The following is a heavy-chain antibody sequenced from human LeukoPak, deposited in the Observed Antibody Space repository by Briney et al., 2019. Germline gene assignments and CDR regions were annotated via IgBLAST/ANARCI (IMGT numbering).Heavy chain of an antibody. V-gene: IGHV4-34*01. J-gene: IGHJ3*02. CDR2: INHSGSA. CDR3: ARVSRLWWARDI. D-gene: IGHD2-21*01. CDR1: GGSFSAYY. Sequence: PSETLSLTCAVYGGSFSAYYWSWIRQPPGKGLEWIGEINHSGSANYNPALKSRVNISVDTSKNQFSLKLSSVTAADTAVYYCARVSRLWWARDIWGQGTMVTVSS.